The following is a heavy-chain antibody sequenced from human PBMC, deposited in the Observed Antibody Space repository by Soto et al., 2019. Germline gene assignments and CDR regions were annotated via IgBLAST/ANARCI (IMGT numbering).Heavy chain of an antibody. CDR2: IFYSGST. CDR1: GGSISSYY. D-gene: IGHD4-17*01. CDR3: ARRYGSAFDI. J-gene: IGHJ3*02. V-gene: IGHV4-59*01. Sequence: QVQLQESGPGLVKPSETLSLTCTVSGGSISSYYWSWIRQPPGKGLEWIGYIFYSGSTNYNPSLKSRVTISVDTSKNQFSLKLSSVTAADTAVYYCARRYGSAFDIWGHGTMVTVCS.